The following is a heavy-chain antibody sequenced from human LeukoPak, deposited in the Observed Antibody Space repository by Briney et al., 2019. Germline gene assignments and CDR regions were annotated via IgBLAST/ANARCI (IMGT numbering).Heavy chain of an antibody. CDR2: INPNSGGT. CDR3: ARAPRISYSGYDYPFDY. Sequence: ASVKVSCKASGYTFTGYYMHWVRQAPGQGLEWMGWINPNSGGTNYAQKFQGRVTMTRDTSISTAYMELRRLRSDDTAVYYCARAPRISYSGYDYPFDYWGQGTLVTVSS. CDR1: GYTFTGYY. V-gene: IGHV1-2*02. J-gene: IGHJ4*02. D-gene: IGHD5-12*01.